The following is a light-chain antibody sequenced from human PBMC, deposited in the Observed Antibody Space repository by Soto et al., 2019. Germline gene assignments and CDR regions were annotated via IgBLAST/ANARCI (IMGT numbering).Light chain of an antibody. V-gene: IGLV4-69*01. CDR3: QAWDSDTVI. Sequence: QAVLTQSPSASASLGASVRLTCTLSSGHSNYAIAWHQQQPEKGPRCLMKVKSDGSHNKEDGIPDRFSGSSSGAERYLSISSLQSEDEADYYCQAWDSDTVIFGGGTKLTVL. CDR2: VKSDGSH. CDR1: SGHSNYA. J-gene: IGLJ2*01.